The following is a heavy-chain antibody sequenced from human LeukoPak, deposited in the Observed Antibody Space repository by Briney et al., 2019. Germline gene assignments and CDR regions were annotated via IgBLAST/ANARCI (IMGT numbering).Heavy chain of an antibody. Sequence: SETLSLTCTVSGGSISSSSYYWSWIRQPAGKGLEWIGRIYTSGSTNHNPSLQSRVTISVDTPKNQFSLKLTSVTASDSAVYYCARGVVIAPQTFDYWGQGTLVTVSS. CDR1: GGSISSSSYY. CDR3: ARGVVIAPQTFDY. CDR2: IYTSGST. D-gene: IGHD2-21*01. V-gene: IGHV4-61*02. J-gene: IGHJ4*02.